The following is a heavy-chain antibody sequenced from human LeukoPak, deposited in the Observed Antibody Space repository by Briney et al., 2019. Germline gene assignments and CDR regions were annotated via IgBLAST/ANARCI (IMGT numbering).Heavy chain of an antibody. CDR2: ISPSGGST. J-gene: IGHJ6*03. Sequence: ASVKVSCKAFGYTFTSNYMHWVRQAPGQGPEWMGVISPSGGSTTYAQKFQGRVTLTRDMSTSTDYLELSSLRSEDTAVYYCARELRYYGSGSYYGPYYYYYMDVWGKGTTVTVSS. D-gene: IGHD3-10*01. CDR3: ARELRYYGSGSYYGPYYYYYMDV. CDR1: GYTFTSNY. V-gene: IGHV1-46*01.